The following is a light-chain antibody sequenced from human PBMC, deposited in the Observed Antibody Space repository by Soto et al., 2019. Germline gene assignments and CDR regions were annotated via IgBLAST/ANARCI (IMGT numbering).Light chain of an antibody. Sequence: QSVLTQPPSVSAAPGQKVTISCSGISSNIGNNYVSWYQQLPGTAPKLLIYDNNKRPSGIPDRFSGSKSGTSATLGITGLQTGDEADYYCGTWDSSLSAGVFGGGTNVTVL. CDR1: SSNIGNNY. CDR3: GTWDSSLSAGV. CDR2: DNN. J-gene: IGLJ2*01. V-gene: IGLV1-51*01.